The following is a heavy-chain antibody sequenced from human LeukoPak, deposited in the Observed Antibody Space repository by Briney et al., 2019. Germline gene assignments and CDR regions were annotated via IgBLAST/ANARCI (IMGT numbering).Heavy chain of an antibody. CDR2: ISSSSSYI. J-gene: IGHJ3*02. V-gene: IGHV3-21*01. CDR3: AREPRGYSNLAGAFDI. D-gene: IGHD1-26*01. Sequence: GGSLRLSCAASGFTFSSYWMSWVRQAPGKGLEWVSSISSSSSYIYYADSVKGRFTISRDNAKNSLYLQMNSLRAEDTAVYYCAREPRGYSNLAGAFDIWGQGTMVTVSS. CDR1: GFTFSSYW.